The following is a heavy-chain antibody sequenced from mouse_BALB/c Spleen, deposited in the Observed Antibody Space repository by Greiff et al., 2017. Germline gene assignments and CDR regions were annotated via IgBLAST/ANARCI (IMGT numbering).Heavy chain of an antibody. V-gene: IGHV5-6-5*01. CDR2: ISSCGST. Sequence: EVKLVESGGGLVKPGGSLKLSCAASGFTFSSYAMSWVRQTPEKRLEWVASISSCGSTYYPDSVKGRFTISRDNARNILYLQMSSLRSEDTAMYYCARGNGGYFDYWGQGTTLTVSS. CDR1: GFTFSSYA. CDR3: ARGNGGYFDY. J-gene: IGHJ2*01.